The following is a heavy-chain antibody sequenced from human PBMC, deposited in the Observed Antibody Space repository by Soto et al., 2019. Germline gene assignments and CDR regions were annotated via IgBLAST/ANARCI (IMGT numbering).Heavy chain of an antibody. CDR2: IVVGSGNT. V-gene: IGHV1-58*02. CDR1: GFTFTSSA. Sequence: ASVKVSCKASGFTFTSSAMQWVRQARGQRLEWIGWIVVGSGNTNYAQKFQERVTITRDMSTSTAYMELSSLRSEDTAVYYCAAVNEWLLYGDFFPDYWGQGTLVTVSS. J-gene: IGHJ4*02. D-gene: IGHD3-3*01. CDR3: AAVNEWLLYGDFFPDY.